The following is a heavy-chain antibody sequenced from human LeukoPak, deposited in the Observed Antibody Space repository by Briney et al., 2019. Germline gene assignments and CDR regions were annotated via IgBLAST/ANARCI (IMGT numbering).Heavy chain of an antibody. V-gene: IGHV3-21*01. D-gene: IGHD3-16*01. Sequence: GGSLRLSCAASGFTFSSYSMNWVRQAPGKGLEWVSSISSSSYIYYADSVKGRFTISRDNAKNSLYLQMNSLRAEDTAVYYCARDRPFGGVLDFDYWGQGTLVTVSS. CDR1: GFTFSSYS. J-gene: IGHJ4*02. CDR3: ARDRPFGGVLDFDY. CDR2: ISSSSYI.